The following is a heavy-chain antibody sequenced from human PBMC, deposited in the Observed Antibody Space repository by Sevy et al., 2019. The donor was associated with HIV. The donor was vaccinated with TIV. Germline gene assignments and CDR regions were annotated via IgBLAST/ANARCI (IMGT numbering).Heavy chain of an antibody. CDR3: ARGLRYHYYYYLDV. CDR1: GFTFSDYY. CDR2: ISSSGIST. Sequence: GGSLRLSCAASGFTFSDYYMSWIRQAPGKGLEWVSYISSSGISTDGADSVKGRFTISRDNAKNSLYLQMNSLGAEDTAVYYCARGLRYHYYYYLDVWGKGTTVTVSS. J-gene: IGHJ6*03. D-gene: IGHD3-9*01. V-gene: IGHV3-11*04.